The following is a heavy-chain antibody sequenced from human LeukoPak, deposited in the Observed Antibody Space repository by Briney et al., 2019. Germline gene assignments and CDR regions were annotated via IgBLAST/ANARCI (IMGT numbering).Heavy chain of an antibody. CDR3: ASPKLERRLGRFDY. CDR1: GGTFSSYA. Sequence: GSSVKVSCKASGGTFSSYAISRVRQAPGQGLEWMGGIIPIFGTANYAQKFQGRVTITADESTSTAYMELSSLRSEDTAVYYCASPKLERRLGRFDYWGQGTLVTVSS. CDR2: IIPIFGTA. D-gene: IGHD1-1*01. V-gene: IGHV1-69*01. J-gene: IGHJ4*02.